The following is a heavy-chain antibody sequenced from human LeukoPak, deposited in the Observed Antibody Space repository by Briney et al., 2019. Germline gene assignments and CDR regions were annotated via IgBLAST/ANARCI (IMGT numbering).Heavy chain of an antibody. D-gene: IGHD3-3*01. Sequence: GGSLRLSCAASGFTFSSYAMHWVRQAPGKGLEWVAFIRYDGSNKYYADSVKGRFTLSRDSSKNILLLQMNSLRAEDTAVYYCTRELGGLGFFDSWGHGTLVTVSS. CDR3: TRELGGLGFFDS. CDR2: IRYDGSNK. CDR1: GFTFSSYA. V-gene: IGHV3-30*14. J-gene: IGHJ4*01.